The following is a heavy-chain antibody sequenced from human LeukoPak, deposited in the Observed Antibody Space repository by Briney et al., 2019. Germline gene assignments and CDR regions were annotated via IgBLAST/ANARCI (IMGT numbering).Heavy chain of an antibody. Sequence: SETLSLTCTVSGGSISSGGYSWSWIRQHPGKGLEWIGYIYYSGSTYYNPSLKSRVTISVDTSKNQFSLKLSSVTAADTAVYYCARDQRYYDFWSGYSGYYGMDVWGQGTTVTVSS. J-gene: IGHJ6*02. V-gene: IGHV4-31*03. CDR1: GGSISSGGYS. D-gene: IGHD3-3*01. CDR3: ARDQRYYDFWSGYSGYYGMDV. CDR2: IYYSGST.